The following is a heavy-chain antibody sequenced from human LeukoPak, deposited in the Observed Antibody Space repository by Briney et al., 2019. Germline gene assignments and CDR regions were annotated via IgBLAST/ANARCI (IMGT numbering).Heavy chain of an antibody. D-gene: IGHD4-17*01. V-gene: IGHV3-53*01. J-gene: IGHJ4*02. CDR2: IYSDGTT. CDR3: ARVLWSGDYPRFDY. Sequence: GGSLRLSCAASGLTVSDNYMNWVRQAPGKGLGWVSIIYSDGTTYYADSVKGRFTISRDNSKNTLYLQMNSLRAEDTAVYYCARVLWSGDYPRFDYWGQGTLVTVSS. CDR1: GLTVSDNY.